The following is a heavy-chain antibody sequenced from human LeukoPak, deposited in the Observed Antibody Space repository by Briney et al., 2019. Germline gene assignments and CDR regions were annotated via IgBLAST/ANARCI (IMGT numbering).Heavy chain of an antibody. CDR1: GFTFSNYW. V-gene: IGHV3-7*01. CDR2: IKEDGSEK. Sequence: PGGSLRLSCAASGFTFSNYWMNWVRQAPGKGLEWVANIKEDGSEKRYVDSVKGRFTISRDNAKNSLYLQMNSLRAEDTAVYYCARPKNKFGDTDAFDIWGQGTVVTVSP. D-gene: IGHD2-21*01. CDR3: ARPKNKFGDTDAFDI. J-gene: IGHJ3*02.